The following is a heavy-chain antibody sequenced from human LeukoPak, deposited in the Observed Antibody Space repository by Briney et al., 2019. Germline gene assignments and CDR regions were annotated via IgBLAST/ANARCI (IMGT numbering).Heavy chain of an antibody. CDR1: GYTFTGYY. CDR3: ASDDEETI. CDR2: INPNSGGT. Sequence: ASVKVSCKASGYTFTGYYIHWVRQAPGQGLEWMGWINPNSGGTKYAQKIQGRVTMTRDTSISTTYMELSRLTSDDTAVYYCASDDEETIWGQGTLVTVSS. J-gene: IGHJ4*02. V-gene: IGHV1-2*02.